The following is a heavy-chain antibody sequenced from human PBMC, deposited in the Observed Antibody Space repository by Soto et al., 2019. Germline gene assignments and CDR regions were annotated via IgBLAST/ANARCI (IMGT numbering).Heavy chain of an antibody. Sequence: QVQLVQSGAEVKKPGSSVKVSCKASGGTFSSYAISWVRQAPGQGLEWMGGIIPIFGTANYAQKFQGRVTITADESTSTAYMELRSLRSEDTAVYYCASGPDPLYCSGGSCYSQWYFDLWGRGTLVTVSS. CDR3: ASGPDPLYCSGGSCYSQWYFDL. CDR1: GGTFSSYA. CDR2: IIPIFGTA. V-gene: IGHV1-69*01. J-gene: IGHJ2*01. D-gene: IGHD2-15*01.